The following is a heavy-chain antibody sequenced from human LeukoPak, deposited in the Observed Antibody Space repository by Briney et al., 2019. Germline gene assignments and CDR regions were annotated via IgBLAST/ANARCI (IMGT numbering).Heavy chain of an antibody. Sequence: SETLSLTCAVSGGSISSYYWSWIRQPAGKGLEWIGRIYTSGSTNYNPSLKSRVTMSVDTSKNQFSLKLSSVTAADTAVYYCARENYDFWSGYYLGGGNYYYYGMDVWGQGATVTVSS. D-gene: IGHD3-3*01. CDR3: ARENYDFWSGYYLGGGNYYYYGMDV. J-gene: IGHJ6*02. CDR2: IYTSGST. CDR1: GGSISSYY. V-gene: IGHV4-4*07.